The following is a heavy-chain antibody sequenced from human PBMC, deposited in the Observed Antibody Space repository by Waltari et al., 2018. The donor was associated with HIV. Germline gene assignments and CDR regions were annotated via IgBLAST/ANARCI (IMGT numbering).Heavy chain of an antibody. V-gene: IGHV3-9*01. CDR2: ISWNSGSI. J-gene: IGHJ4*02. Sequence: EVHLLESGGGLVQPGRSLRLSRAASGLPFDDYAIHWVRQTPGKGLEWVSGISWNSGSIGYADSVKGRFTISRDNAKNSLFLQMNSLRPEDTAFYYCAKGPTLTSPPTYFNYWGQGTLVTVSS. CDR1: GLPFDDYA. D-gene: IGHD2-2*01. CDR3: AKGPTLTSPPTYFNY.